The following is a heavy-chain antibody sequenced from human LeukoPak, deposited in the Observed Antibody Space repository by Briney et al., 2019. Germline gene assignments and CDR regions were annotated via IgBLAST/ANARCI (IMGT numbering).Heavy chain of an antibody. V-gene: IGHV1-18*01. J-gene: IGHJ5*02. CDR3: ARARIGWFDP. CDR2: ISAYNGNT. CDR1: GYTFTSYG. Sequence: ASVKVSCKASGYTFTSYGISWVRQAPGQGLEWTGWISAYNGNTNYAQKLQGRVTMTTVTSTSTAYMELRSLRSDDTAVYYWARARIGWFDPWGQGTLVTVSS. D-gene: IGHD1-26*01.